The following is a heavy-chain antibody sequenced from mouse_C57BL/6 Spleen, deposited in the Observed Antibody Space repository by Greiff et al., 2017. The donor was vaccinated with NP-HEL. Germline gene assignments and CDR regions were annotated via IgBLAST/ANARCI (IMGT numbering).Heavy chain of an antibody. CDR3: ARRSGYGYFDY. D-gene: IGHD3-2*02. CDR1: GFTFSSYT. Sequence: EVQVVESGGGLVKPGGSLKLSCAASGFTFSSYTMSWVRQTPEKRLEWVATISGGGGNTYYPDSVKGRFTISRDNAKNTLYLQMSSLRSEDTALYYCARRSGYGYFDYWGQGTTLTVSS. J-gene: IGHJ2*01. V-gene: IGHV5-9*01. CDR2: ISGGGGNT.